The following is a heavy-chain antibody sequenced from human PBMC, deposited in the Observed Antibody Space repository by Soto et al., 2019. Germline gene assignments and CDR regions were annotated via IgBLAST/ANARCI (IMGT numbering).Heavy chain of an antibody. Sequence: GASLNLYCKASGYSMTIYAIHWVRQTPGQRLEWMGWINAGNGNTKYSQKFQGRVTITRDTSASTAYMELSSLRSEDTAVYYCAPETFSPAGYYVNWFDPWGHGTLVTVSS. CDR3: APETFSPAGYYVNWFDP. V-gene: IGHV1-3*01. J-gene: IGHJ5*02. CDR2: INAGNGNT. D-gene: IGHD3-22*01. CDR1: GYSMTIYA.